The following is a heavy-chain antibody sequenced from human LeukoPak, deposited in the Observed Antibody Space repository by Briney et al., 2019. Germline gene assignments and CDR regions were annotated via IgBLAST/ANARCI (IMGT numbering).Heavy chain of an antibody. Sequence: PGGSLRLSCAASGFTFDDYGMSWVRQAPGKGLEWVSGINWNGGSTGYADSVKGRFPISRDNAKNSLYLQMNSLRAEDTALYYCARDTGYDLLTAYDYWGQGTLVSVSS. CDR2: INWNGGST. V-gene: IGHV3-20*04. CDR3: ARDTGYDLLTAYDY. D-gene: IGHD3-9*01. CDR1: GFTFDDYG. J-gene: IGHJ4*02.